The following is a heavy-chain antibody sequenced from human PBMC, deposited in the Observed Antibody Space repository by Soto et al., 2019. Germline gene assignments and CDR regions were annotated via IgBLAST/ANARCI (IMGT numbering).Heavy chain of an antibody. D-gene: IGHD2-15*01. V-gene: IGHV3-23*01. Sequence: EVQLLESGGGLVQPGGSLRLSCAASGFTFSSYAMSWVRPAPGKGLEWVSVLNGSGGSTYYADSVKGRFTIARDNSKNVLYLQLNSLRAEDTAVYYCAKRVVVTATSYYFAFWGQGPLFTVSS. CDR1: GFTFSSYA. J-gene: IGHJ4*02. CDR3: AKRVVVTATSYYFAF. CDR2: LNGSGGST.